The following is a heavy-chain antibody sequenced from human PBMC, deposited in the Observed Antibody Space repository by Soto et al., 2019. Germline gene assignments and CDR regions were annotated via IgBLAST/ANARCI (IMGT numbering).Heavy chain of an antibody. D-gene: IGHD2-21*01. CDR1: GYTFATYD. J-gene: IGHJ5*01. Sequence: QVQLVQSGAEVKTPGASVKVSCKASGYTFATYDINWVRQAPGQGLEWMGWMNPNSGNTGYAQKFPGRPTMTRDTALSVAHMELSSLRNEDTAVYYCARSDGYNCNRLDSWGQGTLVTVSA. CDR3: ARSDGYNCNRLDS. CDR2: MNPNSGNT. V-gene: IGHV1-8*01.